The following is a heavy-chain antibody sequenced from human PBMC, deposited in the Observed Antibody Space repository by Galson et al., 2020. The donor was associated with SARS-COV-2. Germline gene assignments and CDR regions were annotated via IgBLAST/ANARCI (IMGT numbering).Heavy chain of an antibody. CDR2: IYYSGNT. Sequence: SETLSLTCTVSGGSISSSSYYWGWIRQPPGKGLEWIGSIYYSGNTYYNPSLKSRVTISVDTSKNQFSLKLSSVTATDTAVYHCARHDKRIIGWFDPWGQGTLVIVSS. CDR1: GGSISSSSYY. V-gene: IGHV4-39*01. D-gene: IGHD2-15*01. J-gene: IGHJ5*02. CDR3: ARHDKRIIGWFDP.